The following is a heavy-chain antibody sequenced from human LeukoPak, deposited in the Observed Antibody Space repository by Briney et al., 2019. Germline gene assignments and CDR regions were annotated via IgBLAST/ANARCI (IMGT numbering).Heavy chain of an antibody. CDR1: GFTFSNAW. CDR2: IKSKTDGGTT. V-gene: IGHV3-15*01. D-gene: IGHD3-3*01. Sequence: GGPLRLSCAASGFTFSNAWMSWVRQAPGKGLEWVGRIKSKTDGGTTDYAAPVKGRFTISRDDSKNTLYLQMNSLKTEDTAVYYCTTGQNYDDFDYWGQGTLVTVSS. CDR3: TTGQNYDDFDY. J-gene: IGHJ4*02.